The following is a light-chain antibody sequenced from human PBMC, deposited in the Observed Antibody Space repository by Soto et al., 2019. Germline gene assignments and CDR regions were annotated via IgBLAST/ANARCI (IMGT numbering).Light chain of an antibody. CDR1: SSNIGAGFG. J-gene: IGLJ2*01. CDR3: QSYDSSLSVVI. V-gene: IGLV1-40*01. Sequence: QSVLTQPPSMSGAPGQRVTISCTGTSSNIGAGFGVHWYQLLPGTAPKLVIYGDSHRPSGVPDRFSGFKSGTSASLAITGLQAEDEGDFYCQSYDSSLSVVIFGGGTKLTVL. CDR2: GDS.